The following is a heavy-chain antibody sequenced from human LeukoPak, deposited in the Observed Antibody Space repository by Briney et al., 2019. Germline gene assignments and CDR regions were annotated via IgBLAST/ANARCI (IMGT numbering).Heavy chain of an antibody. D-gene: IGHD3-10*01. CDR2: IYYSGST. V-gene: IGHV4-39*07. Sequence: SETLSLTCTVSGGSISSSSYYWGWIRQPPGKGLEWIGSIYYSGSTNYNPSLKSRVTISVDTSKNQFSLKLSSVTAADTAVYYCARSDVLLWFGEFPDAFDIWGQGTMVTVSS. J-gene: IGHJ3*02. CDR3: ARSDVLLWFGEFPDAFDI. CDR1: GGSISSSSYY.